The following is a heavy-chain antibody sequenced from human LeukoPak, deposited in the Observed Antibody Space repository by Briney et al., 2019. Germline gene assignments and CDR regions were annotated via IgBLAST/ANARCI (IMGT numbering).Heavy chain of an antibody. D-gene: IGHD6-19*01. CDR2: INHSGST. CDR1: GGSFSGYY. CDR3: ASRGWLALDY. J-gene: IGHJ4*02. Sequence: SETLSLTCAVYGGSFSGYYWSWIRQPPGKGLEWIGEINHSGSTNYNPSLKSRVTISVDTSKNQFSLKLSSVTAADTAVYYCASRGWLALDYWGQGTLVTVSS. V-gene: IGHV4-34*01.